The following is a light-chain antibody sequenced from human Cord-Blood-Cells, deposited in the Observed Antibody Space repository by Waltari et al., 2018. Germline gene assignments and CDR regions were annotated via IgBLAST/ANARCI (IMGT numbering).Light chain of an antibody. Sequence: VMTQSPATLSVSPGERATLSCRASQSVSSNLAWYQQKPGQAPRLLIYGASTRATGIPARFSGSGSGTEFTLTISSLQSEDFAVYYCQQYNNWPQTFGQGTKLEIK. CDR3: QQYNNWPQT. V-gene: IGKV3-15*01. CDR1: QSVSSN. J-gene: IGKJ2*01. CDR2: GAS.